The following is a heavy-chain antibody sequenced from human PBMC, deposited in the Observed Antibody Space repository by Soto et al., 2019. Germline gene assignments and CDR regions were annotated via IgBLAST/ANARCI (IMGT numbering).Heavy chain of an antibody. D-gene: IGHD6-19*01. V-gene: IGHV5-10-1*01. CDR3: AQTVAGTSYYYGMDV. CDR1: GYSFTSYW. CDR2: IDPSDSYT. J-gene: IGHJ6*02. Sequence: LGESLKISCKGSGYSFTSYWISWVRQMPGKGLEWMGRIDPSDSYTNYSPSFQGHVTISADKSISTAYLQWSSLKASDTAMYYCAQTVAGTSYYYGMDVWGQGTTVTV.